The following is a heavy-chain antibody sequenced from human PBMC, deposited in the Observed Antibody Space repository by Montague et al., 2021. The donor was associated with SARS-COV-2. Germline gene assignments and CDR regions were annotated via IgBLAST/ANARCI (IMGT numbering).Heavy chain of an antibody. D-gene: IGHD2-8*01. CDR1: GGSFTFYY. CDR2: INHRGST. Sequence: SETLSLTCSVDGGSFTFYYWSWIRQPPGKGLEWIGEINHRGSTNNNPSLKTRVTISIDASKNQFSLKLSSVTAAGTAVYYCARGKEVYAINGDLNYWGQGTLVTVSS. V-gene: IGHV4-34*01. CDR3: ARGKEVYAINGDLNY. J-gene: IGHJ4*02.